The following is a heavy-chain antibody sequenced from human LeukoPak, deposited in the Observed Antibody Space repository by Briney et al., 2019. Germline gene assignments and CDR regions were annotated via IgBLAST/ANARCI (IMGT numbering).Heavy chain of an antibody. Sequence: PGGSLRLSCAASGFSFGRYEMHCVRQAPGKGLEWVAYISTTGSTVYYADSVEGRFTISSDNAKNLLYLQMNSLRAEDPAVYYCAKDFPLYYESSHGMDAWGQGTTVTVSS. D-gene: IGHD3-22*01. CDR3: AKDFPLYYESSHGMDA. V-gene: IGHV3-48*03. J-gene: IGHJ6*02. CDR2: ISTTGSTV. CDR1: GFSFGRYE.